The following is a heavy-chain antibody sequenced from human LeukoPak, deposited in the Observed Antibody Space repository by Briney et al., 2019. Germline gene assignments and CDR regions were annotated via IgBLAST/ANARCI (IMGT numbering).Heavy chain of an antibody. D-gene: IGHD3-3*01. V-gene: IGHV4-39*01. J-gene: IGHJ5*02. CDR2: IYYSGST. Sequence: PSETLSLTCTVSGDSISSSSYYWGWVRQPPGKGLEWIGSIYYSGSTYYNPSLKSRVTISVDTSKNQFSLKLSPVTAADTAVYYCASLIFGVALYNWFDPWGQGTLVTVSS. CDR3: ASLIFGVALYNWFDP. CDR1: GDSISSSSYY.